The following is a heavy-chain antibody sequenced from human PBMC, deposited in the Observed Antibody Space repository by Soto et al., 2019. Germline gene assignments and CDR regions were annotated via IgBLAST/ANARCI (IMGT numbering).Heavy chain of an antibody. CDR2: IDTTGSTT. CDR1: EFSISTYW. D-gene: IGHD2-15*01. CDR3: ASVSAAQYYYGMDA. Sequence: QLVESGGGLVQLGGSLRLSCVASEFSISTYWMHWVRQAPGKGLMWVARIDTTGSTTTYADSVQGRFTISRDNAKNTMYLQMNSVRDDDTAIYFCASVSAAQYYYGMDAWGQGTKVTVS. V-gene: IGHV3-74*01. J-gene: IGHJ6*02.